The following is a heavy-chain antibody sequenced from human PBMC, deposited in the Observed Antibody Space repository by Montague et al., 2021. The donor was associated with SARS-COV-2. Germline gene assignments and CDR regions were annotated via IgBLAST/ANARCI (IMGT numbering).Heavy chain of an antibody. J-gene: IGHJ4*02. D-gene: IGHD3-22*01. CDR2: INHSGST. CDR3: ARRPHYNDSSGYYYPGPQRYYFDY. CDR1: GGSFSGYY. V-gene: IGHV4-34*01. Sequence: SETLSLTCAVYGGSFSGYYWSWIRQPPGKGLEWIGEINHSGSTNYNPSLKSRVTISVDTSKNQFSLKLSSVTAADTAVYYCARRPHYNDSSGYYYPGPQRYYFDYWGQGTLVTVSS.